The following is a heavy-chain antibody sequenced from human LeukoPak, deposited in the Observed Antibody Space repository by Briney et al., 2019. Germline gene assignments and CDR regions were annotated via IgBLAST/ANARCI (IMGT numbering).Heavy chain of an antibody. CDR1: GYTFTSYG. Sequence: ASVKVSCKASGYTFTSYGISWVRQAPGQGLEWMGWISAYNGNTNYAQKLQGRVTMTTDTSTSTAYMELRSLRSDDTAVYYCARVEITMVRGPDRVDYWGQGTLVIVSS. CDR3: ARVEITMVRGPDRVDY. CDR2: ISAYNGNT. J-gene: IGHJ4*02. V-gene: IGHV1-18*04. D-gene: IGHD3-10*01.